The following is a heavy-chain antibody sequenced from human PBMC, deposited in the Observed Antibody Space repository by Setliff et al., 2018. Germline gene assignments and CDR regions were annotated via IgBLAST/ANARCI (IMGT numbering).Heavy chain of an antibody. Sequence: GGSLRLSCAASGLTFSTYVMSWIRQAPGKGLEWVSGISGTGETTYYADSVRGRFTISRDNSKNTLYLRMSSLRAEDTAVYYCASGRSGYDYYYYGMDVWGQGTTVTVSS. CDR1: GLTFSTYV. CDR2: ISGTGETT. J-gene: IGHJ6*02. V-gene: IGHV3-23*01. CDR3: ASGRSGYDYYYYGMDV. D-gene: IGHD5-12*01.